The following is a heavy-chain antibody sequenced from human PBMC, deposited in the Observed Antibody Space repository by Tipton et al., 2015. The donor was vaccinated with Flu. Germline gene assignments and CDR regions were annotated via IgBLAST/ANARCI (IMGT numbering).Heavy chain of an antibody. V-gene: IGHV4-39*01. CDR3: ARRDYSNYASDPKSWFDP. Sequence: TLSLTCTVSGYSIISSSYSWGWIRQPPGKGLEWIGNMYHTGSAYYNPSLKSRVTISLDTSRNQLSLKLASVTAADTAVYYCARRDYSNYASDPKSWFDPWGQGTLVTISS. CDR2: MYHTGSA. D-gene: IGHD4-11*01. J-gene: IGHJ5*02. CDR1: GYSIISSSYS.